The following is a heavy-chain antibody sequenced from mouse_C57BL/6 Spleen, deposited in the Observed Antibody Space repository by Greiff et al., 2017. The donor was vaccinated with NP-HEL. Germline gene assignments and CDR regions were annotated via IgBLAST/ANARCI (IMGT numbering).Heavy chain of an antibody. CDR1: GYAFSSSW. D-gene: IGHD4-1*01. Sequence: VQLQQSGPELVKPGASVKISCKASGYAFSSSWMNWVKQRPGKGLEWIGRIYPGDGDTNYNGKFKGKATLTADKSSSTAYMQLSSLTSEDAAVYFCGRDWAVFDYWGQGTTLTVSS. V-gene: IGHV1-82*01. CDR2: IYPGDGDT. J-gene: IGHJ2*01. CDR3: GRDWAVFDY.